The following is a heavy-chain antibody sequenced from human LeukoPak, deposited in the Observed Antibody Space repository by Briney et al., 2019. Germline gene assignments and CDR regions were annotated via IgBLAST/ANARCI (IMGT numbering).Heavy chain of an antibody. V-gene: IGHV3-48*04. J-gene: IGHJ4*02. CDR3: ARVQRGIAVALDY. Sequence: GGSLRLSCAASGFTFSSYWMHWVRQAPGKGLEWVSYISTTGSSIYYADSVKGRFTISRDNVKNLLYLQMNSLRAEDTAVYYCARVQRGIAVALDYWGQGTLATVSS. D-gene: IGHD6-19*01. CDR1: GFTFSSYW. CDR2: ISTTGSSI.